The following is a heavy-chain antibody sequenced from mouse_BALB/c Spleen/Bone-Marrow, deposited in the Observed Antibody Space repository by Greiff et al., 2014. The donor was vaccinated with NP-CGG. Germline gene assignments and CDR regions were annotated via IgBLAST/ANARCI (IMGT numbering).Heavy chain of an antibody. CDR2: SNPGSGGT. J-gene: IGHJ3*01. CDR1: GYAFTNYS. V-gene: IGHV1-54*01. Sequence: VNVVESGAELVRPGTSVKVSCKASGYAFTNYSIEWIKQRPGQGLEWIGVSNPGSGGTNYNEEFKGKATLTADKSSSTAYMQLSSLTSDDSAVYLCARETVRGFAYWGQGTLVTVSA. CDR3: ARETVRGFAY. D-gene: IGHD3-2*01.